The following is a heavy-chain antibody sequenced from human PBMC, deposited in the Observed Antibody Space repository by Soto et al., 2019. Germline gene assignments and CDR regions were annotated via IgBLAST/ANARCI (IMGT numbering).Heavy chain of an antibody. V-gene: IGHV1-46*01. CDR2: INPSGGST. CDR3: AIHYDSSGYYHHFDY. D-gene: IGHD3-22*01. J-gene: IGHJ4*02. CDR1: GYTFPSYY. Sequence: ASVKVSCKASGYTFPSYYMHWVRQAPGQGLEWMGIINPSGGSTSYAQKFQGRVTMTRDTYTSTVYMELSSLRSEDTAVYYCAIHYDSSGYYHHFDYWAQGTLVNVSS.